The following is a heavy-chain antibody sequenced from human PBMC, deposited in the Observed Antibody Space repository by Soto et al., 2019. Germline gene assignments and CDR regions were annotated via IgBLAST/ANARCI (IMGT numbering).Heavy chain of an antibody. J-gene: IGHJ6*02. CDR1: GFTFSSYG. CDR3: ARGTTRSAFSAMDV. Sequence: PGGSLRLSCAASGFTFSSYGMHWVRQAPGKGLEWVAVISYDGSNKYYADSVKGRFTISRDNSKNTLFLQMNSLRAEDTAVYYCARGTTRSAFSAMDVWGQGTTVTVSS. CDR2: ISYDGSNK. D-gene: IGHD1-1*01. V-gene: IGHV3-30*03.